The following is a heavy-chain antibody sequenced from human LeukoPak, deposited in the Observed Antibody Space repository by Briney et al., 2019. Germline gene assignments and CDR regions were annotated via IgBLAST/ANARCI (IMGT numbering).Heavy chain of an antibody. D-gene: IGHD3-22*01. V-gene: IGHV3-7*01. Sequence: XVRQAPGXXXXXXANXXQDGSEKYYVDSVKGRFTISRDNAKNSLYLQMNSLRAEDTAVYYCARRQGSYFDTSGYYYGWGQGTLVTVSS. J-gene: IGHJ4*02. CDR2: XXQDGSEK. CDR3: ARRQGSYFDTSGYYYG.